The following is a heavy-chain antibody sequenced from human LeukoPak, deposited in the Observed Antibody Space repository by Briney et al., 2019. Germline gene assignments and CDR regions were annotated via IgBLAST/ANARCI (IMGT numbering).Heavy chain of an antibody. CDR1: GGSISSYY. V-gene: IGHV4-59*01. Sequence: SETLSLSCTVSGGSISSYYCSWIRQPPGKGVERIGCICYSGSTTYNPSLTSRVTISVDTPKKRFSLKVSSLTAADTAVYNGVTAPKLDYFDYWGQRTLVTVSS. J-gene: IGHJ4*02. CDR3: VTAPKLDYFDY. D-gene: IGHD6-13*01. CDR2: ICYSGST.